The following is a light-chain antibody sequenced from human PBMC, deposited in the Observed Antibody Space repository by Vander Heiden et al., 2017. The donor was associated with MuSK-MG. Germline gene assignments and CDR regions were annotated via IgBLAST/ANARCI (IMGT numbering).Light chain of an antibody. Sequence: QSVLAQPPSASGTPGQRVSISCSGSNSNIGSNTVIWYQHLPGTAPKLLIYNNDQRPSGVPGRFSGSKSGTSASLAISGLQSEDEADYYCAARDDSLNGLVFGGGTKLTVL. J-gene: IGLJ2*01. CDR2: NND. CDR1: NSNIGSNT. V-gene: IGLV1-44*01. CDR3: AARDDSLNGLV.